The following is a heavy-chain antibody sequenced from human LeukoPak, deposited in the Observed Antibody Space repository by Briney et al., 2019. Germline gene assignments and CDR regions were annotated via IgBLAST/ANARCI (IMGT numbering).Heavy chain of an antibody. V-gene: IGHV1-46*01. CDR2: INPSGGST. D-gene: IGHD3-22*01. J-gene: IGHJ4*02. Sequence: ASVKVSCKASGYTFTSYGISWVRQAPGQGLEWMGIINPSGGSTSYAQKFQGRVTMTRDTSTSTVYMELSSLRSEDTAVYYCARAPYDSSGYYYETAVDYWGQGTLVTVSS. CDR1: GYTFTSYG. CDR3: ARAPYDSSGYYYETAVDY.